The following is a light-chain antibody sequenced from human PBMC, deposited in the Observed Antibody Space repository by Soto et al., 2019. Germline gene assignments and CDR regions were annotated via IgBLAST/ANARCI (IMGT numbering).Light chain of an antibody. CDR3: QQYNSWPIT. CDR2: GAS. CDR1: QNINSD. V-gene: IGKV3D-15*01. Sequence: EIVMTQSPATLSVSPGESATLSCRASQNINSDLAWYVQKPGQAPRRVIYGASTWGTDVPPRFPGRGSGAEVTLNIGGLEFEDFAVYYCQQYNSWPITFGQGTRL. J-gene: IGKJ5*01.